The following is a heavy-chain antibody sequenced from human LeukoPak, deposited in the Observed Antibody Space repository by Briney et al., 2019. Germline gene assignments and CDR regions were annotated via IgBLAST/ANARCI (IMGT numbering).Heavy chain of an antibody. J-gene: IGHJ4*02. CDR3: ARDGDYGDYGPPHDY. D-gene: IGHD4-17*01. Sequence: GGSLRLSCAASGFTFSCYSMNWVRQAPGKGLEWVSSISSSSSYIYYADSVKGRFTISRDNAKNSLYLQMNSLRAEDTAVYYCARDGDYGDYGPPHDYWGQGTLVTVSS. CDR1: GFTFSCYS. V-gene: IGHV3-21*01. CDR2: ISSSSSYI.